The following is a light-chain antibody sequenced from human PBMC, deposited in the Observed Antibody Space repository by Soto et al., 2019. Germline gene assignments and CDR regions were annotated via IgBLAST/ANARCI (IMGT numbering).Light chain of an antibody. V-gene: IGKV1-9*01. CDR3: QQHNSFPRS. Sequence: DIQLTQSPSFLSASVGDRVTIACRASQGINRFLVWYQQKPGKAPKVLIYAASTLQSGVPSRFSGSGSGTEFTLTISILQPEDYATYYCQQHNSFPRSFGQGTKLEIK. CDR1: QGINRF. J-gene: IGKJ2*01. CDR2: AAS.